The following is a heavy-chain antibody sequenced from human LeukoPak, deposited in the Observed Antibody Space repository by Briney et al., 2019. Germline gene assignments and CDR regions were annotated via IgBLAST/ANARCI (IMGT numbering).Heavy chain of an antibody. Sequence: SETLSLTCSVSRGSISNYFWSWIRQPAGKGLEWIGRIYNSGSTNYNPSLKSRVTMSVDTSKNQFSLKLSSVTAADTAVYYCARVGRSVEFDYWGQGTLVTVSS. V-gene: IGHV4-4*07. D-gene: IGHD3-3*01. CDR1: RGSISNYF. CDR2: IYNSGST. CDR3: ARVGRSVEFDY. J-gene: IGHJ4*02.